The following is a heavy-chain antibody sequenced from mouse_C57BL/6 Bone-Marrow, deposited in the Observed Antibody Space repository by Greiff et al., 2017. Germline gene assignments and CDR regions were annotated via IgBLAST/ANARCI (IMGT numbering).Heavy chain of an antibody. V-gene: IGHV1-72*01. CDR3: ARSPLFWDYYAMDY. D-gene: IGHD4-1*01. J-gene: IGHJ4*01. CDR1: GYTFTSYW. CDR2: IDPNSGGT. Sequence: QVQLQQPGAELVKPGASVKLSCKASGYTFTSYWMHWVKQRPGRGLEWIGRIDPNSGGTKYNEKFKSKATLTVDKPSSAAYMQLSSLTSEDAAVYYCARSPLFWDYYAMDYWGQGTSVTVSS.